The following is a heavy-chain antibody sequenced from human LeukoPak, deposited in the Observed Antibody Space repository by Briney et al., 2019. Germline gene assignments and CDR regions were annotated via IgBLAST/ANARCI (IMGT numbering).Heavy chain of an antibody. Sequence: PGGSLRLSCAASGFTFSSYSMNWVRQAPGKGLEWDSAISSSSSYIYYADSVKGRFTISRDNAKNSLYLQMNSLRAEDTAVYYCARGWYCSGGSCYKWLGSFDYWGQGTLVTVSS. CDR3: ARGWYCSGGSCYKWLGSFDY. CDR1: GFTFSSYS. D-gene: IGHD2-15*01. J-gene: IGHJ4*02. CDR2: ISSSSSYI. V-gene: IGHV3-21*01.